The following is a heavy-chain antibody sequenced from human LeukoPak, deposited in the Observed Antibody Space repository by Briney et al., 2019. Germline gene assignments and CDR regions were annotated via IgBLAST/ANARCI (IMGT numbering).Heavy chain of an antibody. V-gene: IGHV4-4*09. CDR1: GGSVGSDY. CDR2: IFPSGGA. CDR3: ARRNHYFYYMDV. J-gene: IGHJ6*03. Sequence: SETLSLTCTVSGGSVGSDYCSGIRQCPVKGLEWIGYIFPSGGAYYNPSLESRVTISLDTSENQFSLTLTSVTAADTAVYCCARRNHYFYYMDVWGKGTTVTVSS.